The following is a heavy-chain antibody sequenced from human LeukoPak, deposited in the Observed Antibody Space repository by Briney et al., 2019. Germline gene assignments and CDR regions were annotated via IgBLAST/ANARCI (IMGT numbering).Heavy chain of an antibody. CDR3: ARWDGDCLDY. CDR1: EFAFSSYS. V-gene: IGHV3-48*04. D-gene: IGHD2-21*01. Sequence: GGSLRLSCVASEFAFSSYSMNWVRQAPGKGLEWVSYISSTSSTIDYADSVKGRFTISRDNAKNSLFLQMNSLRVDDTAVYYCARWDGDCLDYWGQGTLVTVSS. CDR2: ISSTSSTI. J-gene: IGHJ4*02.